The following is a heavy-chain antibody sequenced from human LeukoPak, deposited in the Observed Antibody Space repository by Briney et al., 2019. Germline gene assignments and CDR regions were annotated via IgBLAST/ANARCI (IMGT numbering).Heavy chain of an antibody. J-gene: IGHJ4*02. Sequence: SSETLSLTCAVYGGSFSGYYWSWIRQPPGKGLEWIGEINHSGSTNYNPSLKSRVTISVDTSKNQFSLKLSSVTAADTAVYYCARGLRGSSSSRAFDYWGQGTLVTVPS. D-gene: IGHD6-6*01. CDR2: INHSGST. CDR1: GGSFSGYY. V-gene: IGHV4-34*01. CDR3: ARGLRGSSSSRAFDY.